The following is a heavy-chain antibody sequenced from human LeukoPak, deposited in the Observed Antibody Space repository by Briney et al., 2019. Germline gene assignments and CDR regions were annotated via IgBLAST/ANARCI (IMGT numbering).Heavy chain of an antibody. CDR2: INPRGST. J-gene: IGHJ4*02. D-gene: IGHD5-24*01. V-gene: IGHV4-34*01. CDR1: GGSFSGYY. Sequence: SESLSLTCGVYGGSFSGYYWSWIRQPPGKGLEWIGEINPRGSTNYNPSLKSRVTLSADTSKNQFSLTLNSVTAADTAVYYCARRRLGYYFDYWGQGTLVTVSS. CDR3: ARRRLGYYFDY.